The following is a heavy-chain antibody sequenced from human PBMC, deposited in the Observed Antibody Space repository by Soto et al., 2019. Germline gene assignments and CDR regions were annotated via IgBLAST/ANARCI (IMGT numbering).Heavy chain of an antibody. CDR3: ERYYSSGWFDYYYGMDV. CDR1: GFTVSSNY. CDR2: IYSGGST. Sequence: GGSLRLSCAASGFTVSSNYMSWVRQAPGKGLEWVSVIYSGGSTYYADSVKGRFTISRDNSKNTLYLQMNSLRAEDTDVYYCERYYSSGWFDYYYGMDVWGQGTTVTVSS. V-gene: IGHV3-53*01. D-gene: IGHD6-19*01. J-gene: IGHJ6*02.